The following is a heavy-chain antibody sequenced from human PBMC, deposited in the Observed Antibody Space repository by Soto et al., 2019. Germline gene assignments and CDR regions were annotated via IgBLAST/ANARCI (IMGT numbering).Heavy chain of an antibody. CDR3: ARRRYCSSTSCYIAFDI. Sequence: PGEPKQISSNGSGYSFTNYWIGCVRKMPGKGLEWMGIIYPGDSDTRYSPSFQGQVTISADKSISTAYLQWSSLKASDTAMYYCARRRYCSSTSCYIAFDIWGQGTMVTVSS. J-gene: IGHJ3*02. CDR1: GYSFTNYW. CDR2: IYPGDSDT. D-gene: IGHD2-2*02. V-gene: IGHV5-51*01.